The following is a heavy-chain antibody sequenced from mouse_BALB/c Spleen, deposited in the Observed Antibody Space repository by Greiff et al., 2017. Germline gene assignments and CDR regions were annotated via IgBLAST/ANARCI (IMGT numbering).Heavy chain of an antibody. J-gene: IGHJ3*01. CDR2: IRNKANGYTT. CDR3: ARDGDEGFAY. Sequence: EVMLVESGGGLVQPGGSLRLSCATSGFTFTDYYMSWVRQPPGKALEWLGFIRNKANGYTTEYSASVKGRFTISRDNSQSILYLQMNTLRAEDSATYYCARDGDEGFAYWGQGTLVTVSA. CDR1: GFTFTDYY. V-gene: IGHV7-3*02.